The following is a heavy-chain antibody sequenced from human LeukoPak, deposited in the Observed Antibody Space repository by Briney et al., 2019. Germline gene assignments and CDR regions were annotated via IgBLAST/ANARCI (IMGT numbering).Heavy chain of an antibody. CDR1: GYTFTSYG. J-gene: IGHJ4*02. Sequence: ASLKVSCKASGYTFTSYGISWVRQAPGQGLEWMGWISAYNGNTNYAQKLQGRVTMTTDTSTSTAYMELRSLRSDDTAVYYCARDLHRITIFGVVTGIDYWGQGTLVTVSS. CDR2: ISAYNGNT. CDR3: ARDLHRITIFGVVTGIDY. V-gene: IGHV1-18*01. D-gene: IGHD3-3*01.